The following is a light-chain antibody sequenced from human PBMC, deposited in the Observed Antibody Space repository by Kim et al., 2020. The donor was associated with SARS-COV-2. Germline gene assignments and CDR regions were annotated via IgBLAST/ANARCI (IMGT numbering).Light chain of an antibody. CDR2: KDS. CDR1: ALPKQY. V-gene: IGLV3-25*03. Sequence: SYELTQPPSVSVSPGQTARITCSGDALPKQYAYWYQQKPGQAPVLVIYKDSERPSGIPERFSGSSSGTTVTLTISGVQAEDEADYYCQSADSSGTYEMFG. CDR3: QSADSSGTYEM. J-gene: IGLJ3*02.